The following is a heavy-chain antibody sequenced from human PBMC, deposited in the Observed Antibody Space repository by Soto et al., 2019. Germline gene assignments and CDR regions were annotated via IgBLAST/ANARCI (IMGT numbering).Heavy chain of an antibody. J-gene: IGHJ6*03. V-gene: IGHV3-7*01. CDR3: ARESSTIFGVVTFMDV. CDR2: IKQDGSEK. D-gene: IGHD3-3*01. CDR1: GFTFSSYW. Sequence: GGSLRLSCAASGFTFSSYWMSWVRQAPGKGLEWVANIKQDGSEKYYVDSVKGRFTISRDNAKNSLYLQMNSLRAEDTAVYYCARESSTIFGVVTFMDVWGKGTTVTVSS.